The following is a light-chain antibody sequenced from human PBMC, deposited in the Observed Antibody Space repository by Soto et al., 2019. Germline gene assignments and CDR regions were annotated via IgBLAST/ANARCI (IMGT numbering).Light chain of an antibody. J-gene: IGKJ4*01. CDR1: QGISSW. Sequence: DIQMTQSPSSVSASVGDRVTITCRASQGISSWLAWYQQRPEKAPKLLIYAASSLQSGVPSRFIRSGSGTDFTLTISSLTPEDFATYYCQPANTFPFTFGGGTKVGIK. V-gene: IGKV1-12*01. CDR3: QPANTFPFT. CDR2: AAS.